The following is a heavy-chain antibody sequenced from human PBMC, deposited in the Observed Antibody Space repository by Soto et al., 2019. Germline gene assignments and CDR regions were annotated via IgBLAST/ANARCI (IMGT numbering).Heavy chain of an antibody. D-gene: IGHD3-9*01. J-gene: IGHJ6*02. CDR2: IYWDDDK. V-gene: IGHV2-5*02. CDR1: GFSLRTSGLG. Sequence: QITLQESGPPLVKPTQTLTLTCTFSGFSLRTSGLGVAWIRQHPGKALEWLALIYWDDDKRFSPSLRSRLTLTRDVSKNQVVLRMTNMDPVDTATYYCAHVLGYFGYGMDVWGQGTTVSVSS. CDR3: AHVLGYFGYGMDV.